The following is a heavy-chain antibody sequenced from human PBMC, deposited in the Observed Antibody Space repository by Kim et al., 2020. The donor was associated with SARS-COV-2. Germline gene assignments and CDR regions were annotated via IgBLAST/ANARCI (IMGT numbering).Heavy chain of an antibody. Sequence: ASVKVSCKVSGYSLSELSIHWVRQAPGKGPEWMGGFDPDVGEKIYAQRFQGRVTMTEDTSTETVYMELSSLRSEDTAMYYCATSHYDGSGYRMWKWFDPWGQGTLVTVSS. V-gene: IGHV1-24*01. CDR1: GYSLSELS. CDR3: ATSHYDGSGYRMWKWFDP. CDR2: FDPDVGEK. D-gene: IGHD3-22*01. J-gene: IGHJ5*02.